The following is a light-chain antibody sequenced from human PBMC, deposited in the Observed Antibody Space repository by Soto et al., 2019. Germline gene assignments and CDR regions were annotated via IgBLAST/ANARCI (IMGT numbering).Light chain of an antibody. J-gene: IGKJ2*01. Sequence: EIVLTQSPGTLSLSPGERVTLSCRASQSVSSSYLAWYQQTPGQAPRLLIYGASRRATGIPDRFSGSGSGTDFTLTISRLEPEDFAVYYCQQYGTSPVTFGQGTKLEIK. CDR2: GAS. CDR1: QSVSSSY. CDR3: QQYGTSPVT. V-gene: IGKV3-20*01.